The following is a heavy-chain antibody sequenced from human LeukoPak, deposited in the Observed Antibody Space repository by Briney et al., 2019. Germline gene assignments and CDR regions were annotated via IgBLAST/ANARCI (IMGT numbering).Heavy chain of an antibody. CDR2: INHSGST. V-gene: IGHV4-34*01. CDR3: ARPQTTVSWYFDL. Sequence: PSETLSLTCAVYGGSFSGYYWSWIRQPPGKGLEWIGEINHSGSTNYNPSLKSRVTISVDTSKNQFSLKLSSVTAADTAVYYCARPQTTVSWYFDLWGRGTLVTVSS. CDR1: GGSFSGYY. J-gene: IGHJ2*01. D-gene: IGHD4-17*01.